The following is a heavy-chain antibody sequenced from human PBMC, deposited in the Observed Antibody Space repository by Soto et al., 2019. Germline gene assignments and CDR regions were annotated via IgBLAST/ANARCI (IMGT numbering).Heavy chain of an antibody. V-gene: IGHV4-38-2*01. CDR3: ARSTPHYDFWSGYSEYNWFDP. D-gene: IGHD3-3*01. J-gene: IGHJ5*02. Sequence: LSLTCAVSGYSISSGYYWGWIRQPPGKGLEWIGSIYHSGSTYYNPSFKSRVTISVVTSKNQFSLKLSSVTAADTAVYYCARSTPHYDFWSGYSEYNWFDPWGQGTLVTVSS. CDR2: IYHSGST. CDR1: GYSISSGYY.